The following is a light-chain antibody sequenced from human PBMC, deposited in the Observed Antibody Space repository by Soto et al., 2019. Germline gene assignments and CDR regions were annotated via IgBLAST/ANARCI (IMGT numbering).Light chain of an antibody. J-gene: IGKJ4*01. V-gene: IGKV2-28*01. Sequence: DIVMTQSPLSLPVTPGESASISCRSSQSLLHSSGNNYLDWYLQKPGQSPQLLIYLGSNRAPGVPDKFSGSGSGKDFTLKINRVEAEDVGVYYCMQALQTPLTFGGGTKVEIK. CDR1: QSLLHSSGNNY. CDR2: LGS. CDR3: MQALQTPLT.